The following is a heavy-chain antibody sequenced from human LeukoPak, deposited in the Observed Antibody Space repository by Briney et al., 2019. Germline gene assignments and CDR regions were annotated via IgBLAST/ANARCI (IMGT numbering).Heavy chain of an antibody. D-gene: IGHD6-19*01. J-gene: IGHJ4*02. Sequence: PGGSLRLSCAASGFTFSSYAMSWVRQAPGKGLEWVSSISSSSTYIYYADSVKGRFTISRDNAKNSLYLQMNSLRAEDTAVYYCARAIAVTGLVDWGQGTLVTVSS. V-gene: IGHV3-21*01. CDR2: ISSSSTYI. CDR3: ARAIAVTGLVD. CDR1: GFTFSSYA.